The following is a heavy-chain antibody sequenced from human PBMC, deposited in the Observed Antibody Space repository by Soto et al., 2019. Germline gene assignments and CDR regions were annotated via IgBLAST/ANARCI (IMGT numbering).Heavy chain of an antibody. Sequence: QVQLVQSGAEERKPGSSVKVSCKASGGTFSTYGISWVRQAPGQGLEWMGGISPMVGMANYAKKFQGRVTITAEESTSTAHMELRSLRSEDTAAYYCARGGYHSGRDALDIWGQGTMVTVSS. D-gene: IGHD6-19*01. CDR1: GGTFSTYG. J-gene: IGHJ3*02. CDR3: ARGGYHSGRDALDI. CDR2: ISPMVGMA. V-gene: IGHV1-69*01.